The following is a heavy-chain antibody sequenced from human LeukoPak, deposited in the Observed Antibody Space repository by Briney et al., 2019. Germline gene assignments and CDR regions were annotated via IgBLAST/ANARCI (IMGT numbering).Heavy chain of an antibody. D-gene: IGHD2-8*01. CDR1: GFTFSSSA. CDR3: AKDRVWCMLSRCWGYYYMDV. CDR2: ISGGGGST. V-gene: IGHV3-23*01. J-gene: IGHJ6*03. Sequence: GGSLRLSCAASGFTFSSSAMSWVRQAPGKGLEWLSTISGGGGSTYYADSVKGRFTISRDNSKNTLYLHMKSLRAEDTAVYYCAKDRVWCMLSRCWGYYYMDVWGKGTTVTVSS.